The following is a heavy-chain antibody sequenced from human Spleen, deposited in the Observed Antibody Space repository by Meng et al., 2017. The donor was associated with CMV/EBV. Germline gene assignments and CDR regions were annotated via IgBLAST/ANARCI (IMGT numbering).Heavy chain of an antibody. D-gene: IGHD3-22*01. V-gene: IGHV1-69*12. CDR3: ARDDSSGYYYGSFDY. Sequence: QVQLVQSGAEVKKXXXXXKXXGXXSGGTFSSYAISWVRQAPGQGLEWMGGIIPIFGTANYAQKFQGRVTITADESTSTAYMELSSLRSEDTAVYYCARDDSSGYYYGSFDYWGQGTLVTVSS. CDR1: GGTFSSYA. J-gene: IGHJ4*02. CDR2: IIPIFGTA.